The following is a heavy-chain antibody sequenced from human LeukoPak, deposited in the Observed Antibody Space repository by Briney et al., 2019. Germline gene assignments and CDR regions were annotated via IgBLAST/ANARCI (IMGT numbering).Heavy chain of an antibody. J-gene: IGHJ4*02. CDR3: AMGVAAATSRY. CDR2: IYYSGST. V-gene: IGHV4-59*01. Sequence: PSETLSLTCTVSGGSISSYYWSWIRQPPGKGLEWIGYIYYSGSTNYNPSLKSRVTISVDTSKNQFSLKLSSVTAADTAVYYCAMGVAAATSRYWGRGTLVTVSS. CDR1: GGSISSYY. D-gene: IGHD6-13*01.